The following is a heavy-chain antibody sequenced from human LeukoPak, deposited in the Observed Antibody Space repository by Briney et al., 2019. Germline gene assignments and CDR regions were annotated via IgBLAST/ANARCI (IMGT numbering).Heavy chain of an antibody. J-gene: IGHJ4*02. V-gene: IGHV3-48*04. CDR2: ISSSSSTI. D-gene: IGHD1-26*01. Sequence: GGSLRLSCAASGFTFSSYSMNWVRQAPGKGLEWVSYISSSSSTIYYADSVKGRFTISRDNAKNSLYLQMNSLRAEDTAVYYCAREYSGSYLLYWGQGTLVTVSS. CDR3: AREYSGSYLLY. CDR1: GFTFSSYS.